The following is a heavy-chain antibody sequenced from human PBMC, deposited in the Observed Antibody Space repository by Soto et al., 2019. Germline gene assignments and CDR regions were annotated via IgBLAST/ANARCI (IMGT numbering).Heavy chain of an antibody. CDR2: ISAYNGNT. Sequence: VKVSCKASGYTFTSYGISWVRQAPGQGLEWMGWISAYNGNTNYAQKLQGRVTMTTDTSTSTVYMELSPLRSDDTAVYYCAREAAVAGTAFDHWGQGTLVTVSS. D-gene: IGHD6-19*01. J-gene: IGHJ5*02. CDR3: AREAAVAGTAFDH. CDR1: GYTFTSYG. V-gene: IGHV1-18*01.